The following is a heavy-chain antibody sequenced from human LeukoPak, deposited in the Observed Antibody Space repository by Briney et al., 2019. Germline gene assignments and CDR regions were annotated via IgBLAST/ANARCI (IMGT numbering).Heavy chain of an antibody. J-gene: IGHJ5*02. CDR1: GGSISSSSYY. D-gene: IGHD2-8*01. V-gene: IGHV4-39*07. Sequence: PSETLSLTCTVSGGSISSSSYYWGWIRQPPGKGLEWIGEIYHSGSTNYNPSLKSRVTISVDKSKNQFSLKLSSVTAADTAVYYCAMAGWSGWFDPWGQGTLVTVSS. CDR3: AMAGWSGWFDP. CDR2: IYHSGST.